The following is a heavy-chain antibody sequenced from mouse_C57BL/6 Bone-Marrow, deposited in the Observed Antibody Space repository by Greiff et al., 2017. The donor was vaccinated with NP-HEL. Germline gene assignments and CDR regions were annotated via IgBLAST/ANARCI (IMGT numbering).Heavy chain of an antibody. CDR3: ARGAGMAPFAY. V-gene: IGHV1-81*01. D-gene: IGHD2-10*02. CDR1: GYTFTSYG. J-gene: IGHJ3*01. Sequence: VQLQESGAELARPGASVKLSCKASGYTFTSYGISWVKQRTGQGLEWIGEIYPRSGNTYYNEKFKGKATLTADKSSSTAYMELRSLTSEDSAVYFCARGAGMAPFAYWGQGTLVTVSA. CDR2: IYPRSGNT.